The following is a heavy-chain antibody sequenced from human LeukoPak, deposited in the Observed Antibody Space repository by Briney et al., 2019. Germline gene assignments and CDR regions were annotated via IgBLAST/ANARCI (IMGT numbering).Heavy chain of an antibody. V-gene: IGHV1-2*02. CDR1: GYTFTGYY. J-gene: IGHJ4*02. Sequence: ASVKASCKCSGYTFTGYYMRWVRQPPGHGLEWMGWINTNSGGTNYAQKFQGRVTMTRDTSISTAYMELSRLRSDDTAVYYCAKGDSSSVPQKGPDYWGQGTLVTVSS. CDR3: AKGDSSSVPQKGPDY. D-gene: IGHD6-13*01. CDR2: INTNSGGT.